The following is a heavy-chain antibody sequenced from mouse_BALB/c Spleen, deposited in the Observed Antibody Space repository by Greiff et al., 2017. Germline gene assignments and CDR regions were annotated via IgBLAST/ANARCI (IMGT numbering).Heavy chain of an antibody. J-gene: IGHJ1*01. V-gene: IGHV5-12-1*01. CDR3: ARHRYYGSSYWYFDV. CDR1: GFAFSSYD. D-gene: IGHD1-1*01. Sequence: EVKLMESGGGLVKPGGSLKLSCAASGFAFSSYDMSWVRQTPEKRLEWVAYISSGGGSTYYPDTVKGRFTISRDNAKNTLYLQMSSLKSEDTAMYYCARHRYYGSSYWYFDVWGAGTTVTVSS. CDR2: ISSGGGST.